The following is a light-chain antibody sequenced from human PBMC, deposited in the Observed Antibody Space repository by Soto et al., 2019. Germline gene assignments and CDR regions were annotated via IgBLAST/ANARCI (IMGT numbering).Light chain of an antibody. CDR2: AAS. CDR3: KQSYSTLWT. Sequence: DIQMTQSPSSLSASVGDRVTVTCRASQTISRQLNWYQQKSGKAPKLLVYAASSLQSGVPSRFSGSGSGTDFTLTISSLQPEDFATYYCKQSYSTLWTFGQGTKVDIK. V-gene: IGKV1-39*01. J-gene: IGKJ1*01. CDR1: QTISRQ.